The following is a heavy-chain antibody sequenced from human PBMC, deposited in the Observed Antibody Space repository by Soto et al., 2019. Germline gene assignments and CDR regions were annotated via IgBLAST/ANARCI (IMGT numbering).Heavy chain of an antibody. J-gene: IGHJ5*02. CDR1: GFTVSSKY. CDR3: ARELPPDL. D-gene: IGHD2-15*01. V-gene: IGHV3-53*01. Sequence: GGSLRLSCAASGFTVSSKYMNWVRQAPGKGLEWVSIIWSAGLTYYAGSVRGRFTISRDISKNILFLQMNNLRAEDSAIYYCARELPPDLWGQGTLVTVSS. CDR2: IWSAGLT.